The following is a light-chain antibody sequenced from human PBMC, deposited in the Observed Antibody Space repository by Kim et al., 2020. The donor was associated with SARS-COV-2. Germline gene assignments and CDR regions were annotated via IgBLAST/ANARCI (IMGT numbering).Light chain of an antibody. V-gene: IGLV2-23*02. J-gene: IGLJ2*01. CDR1: SSDVGSYNL. CDR3: CSYAGSTTL. Sequence: PVQSLTISCSGTSSDVGSYNLVSWDQHHPDKAPTLMIYDVSKRPSGVSNRFSGSKSGNTASLTISGLQAEDEADYYCCSYAGSTTLFGGGTQLTVL. CDR2: DVS.